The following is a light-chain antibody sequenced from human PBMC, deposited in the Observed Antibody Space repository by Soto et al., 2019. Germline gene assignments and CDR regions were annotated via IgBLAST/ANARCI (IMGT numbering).Light chain of an antibody. CDR3: QQCYSVPRT. CDR1: QETKNY. J-gene: IGKJ4*02. CDR2: SVS. Sequence: EIQMTQSPSSLAASVGERVTITCRASQETKNYLNWYQHKPGKAPRLLIYSVSTRPNGIPSRFSGSGSGTDFTLTISSLQPEDFAIYYCQQCYSVPRTFGGGAKVDIK. V-gene: IGKV1-39*01.